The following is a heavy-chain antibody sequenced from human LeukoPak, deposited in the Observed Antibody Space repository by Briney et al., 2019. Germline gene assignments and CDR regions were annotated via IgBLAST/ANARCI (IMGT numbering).Heavy chain of an antibody. CDR2: TYYRSKWYN. CDR1: GDSVFINSS. CDR3: VRGGQGDGHSADEGFDI. V-gene: IGHV6-1*01. D-gene: IGHD5-18*01. Sequence: SQTLSLTFAISGDSVFINSSWNWIRQSPSRGLEWLGRTYYRSKWYNDYGVSVKSRININPDTSKNHFSLQLSSVTPEDTAVYYCVRGGQGDGHSADEGFDIWGQGTMVTVS. J-gene: IGHJ3*02.